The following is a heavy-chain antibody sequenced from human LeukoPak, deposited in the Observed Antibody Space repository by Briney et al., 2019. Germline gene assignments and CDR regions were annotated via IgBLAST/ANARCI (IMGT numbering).Heavy chain of an antibody. CDR3: ARDDSGRSSGYFEFYHGMDV. V-gene: IGHV4-61*01. CDR1: GGSVSSGTYY. J-gene: IGHJ6*02. Sequence: PSETLSLTCAVSGGSVSSGTYYWSWIRQPPGKGLEWIGYIYNSGSTNYNPSLKSRITMSVGTSKNQFSLKLSSVTAADTAVYYCARDDSGRSSGYFEFYHGMDVWGQGTTVTVSS. D-gene: IGHD6-19*01. CDR2: IYNSGST.